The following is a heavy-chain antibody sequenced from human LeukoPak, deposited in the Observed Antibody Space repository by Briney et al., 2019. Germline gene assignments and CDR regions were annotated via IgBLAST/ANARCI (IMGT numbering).Heavy chain of an antibody. D-gene: IGHD3-22*01. CDR1: GFTFSSYA. CDR3: ARVGYFDAFDI. Sequence: GGSLRLSCAASGFTFSSYAMHWVRQAPGKGLEWVAVISYDGSNKYYADSVKGRFTISRDNAKNSLYLQMNSLRAEDTAVYYCARVGYFDAFDIWGQGTMVTVSS. CDR2: ISYDGSNK. J-gene: IGHJ3*02. V-gene: IGHV3-30*04.